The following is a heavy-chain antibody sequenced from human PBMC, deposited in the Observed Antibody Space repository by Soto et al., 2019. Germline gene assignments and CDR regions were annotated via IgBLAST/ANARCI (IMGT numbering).Heavy chain of an antibody. CDR3: AGQGGSRLNWFDP. J-gene: IGHJ5*02. D-gene: IGHD6-13*01. Sequence: EVQVVESGGGLVQPGGSLRLSCAASGFTFSSYSMNWVRQAPGKGLEWVSYISSSSSTIYYADSVKGRFTISRDNAKNSLYLQMNSLRAEDTAVYYCAGQGGSRLNWFDPWGQGTLVTVSS. CDR1: GFTFSSYS. V-gene: IGHV3-48*01. CDR2: ISSSSSTI.